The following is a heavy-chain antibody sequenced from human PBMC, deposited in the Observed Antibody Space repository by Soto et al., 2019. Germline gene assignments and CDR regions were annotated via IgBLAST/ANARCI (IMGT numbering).Heavy chain of an antibody. CDR2: INPQTGGT. J-gene: IGHJ6*02. CDR3: ARERYQVISDGMDV. Sequence: QVQLVQSGAEVKTPGASVRVSCKASGYTFTGYYIHWVREAPGQGLEWMGWINPQTGGTSYAQKFQGRVTLSRDTSISTAYLELSRLTFDDAAVYFCARERYQVISDGMDVWGQGTTVTVSS. CDR1: GYTFTGYY. V-gene: IGHV1-2*02. D-gene: IGHD2-2*01.